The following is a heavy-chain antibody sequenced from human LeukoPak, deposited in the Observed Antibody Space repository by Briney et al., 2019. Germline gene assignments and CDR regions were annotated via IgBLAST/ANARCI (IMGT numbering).Heavy chain of an antibody. Sequence: PSETLSLTCTVSGGSMGSYYWSWIRQPAGKGLEWIGRIYTSGSTNYNPSLKSRVTMSVDTSKNQFSLKLSSVTAADTAVYYCARVVITGSQQFFDYWGQGTLVTVSS. V-gene: IGHV4-4*07. CDR3: ARVVITGSQQFFDY. D-gene: IGHD1-20*01. CDR2: IYTSGST. CDR1: GGSMGSYY. J-gene: IGHJ4*02.